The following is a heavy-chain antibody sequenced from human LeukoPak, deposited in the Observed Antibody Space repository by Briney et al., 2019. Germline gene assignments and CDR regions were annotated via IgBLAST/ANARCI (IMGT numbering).Heavy chain of an antibody. V-gene: IGHV3-30*18. CDR3: AKAIGGYHTTDNWFDP. D-gene: IGHD1-26*01. CDR2: ISYDGSNK. CDR1: GFTFSSYG. Sequence: GGSLSLSCAASGFTFSSYGMHWVRQAPGKGLEWVAVISYDGSNKYYADSVKGRFTISRDNSKDTLYLQMNSLRAEDTAVYYCAKAIGGYHTTDNWFDPWGQGTLVTVSS. J-gene: IGHJ5*02.